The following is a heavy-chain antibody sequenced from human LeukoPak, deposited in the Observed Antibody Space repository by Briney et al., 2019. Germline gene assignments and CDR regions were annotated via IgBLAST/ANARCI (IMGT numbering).Heavy chain of an antibody. J-gene: IGHJ4*02. CDR2: ISWDGGST. CDR3: AKSLYPITMVRGVIIHENGAPFDY. V-gene: IGHV3-43*01. D-gene: IGHD3-10*01. Sequence: GGSLRLSCAASGFTFDDYTMHWVRQAPGKGLEWVSLISWDGGSTYYADSVKGRFTISRDNSKNSLYLQMNSLRTEDTALYYCAKSLYPITMVRGVIIHENGAPFDYWGQGTLVTVSS. CDR1: GFTFDDYT.